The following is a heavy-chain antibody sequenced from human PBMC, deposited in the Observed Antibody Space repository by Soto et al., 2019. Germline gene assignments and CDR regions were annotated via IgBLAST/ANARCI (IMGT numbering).Heavy chain of an antibody. CDR1: GFTFNNAW. CDR2: IKSKTDGGTT. CDR3: TAQRGWVSYYFDY. Sequence: EVQLVESGGGLVRPGGSLRLSCAASGFTFNNAWMSWVRQTPGKGLEWIGRIKSKTDGGTTDYAAPVKGRFTISRDDSKNTLYLQMNSLKTEDTAVYYCTAQRGWVSYYFDYCVQGTLVTVSS. V-gene: IGHV3-15*01. J-gene: IGHJ4*02. D-gene: IGHD1-26*01.